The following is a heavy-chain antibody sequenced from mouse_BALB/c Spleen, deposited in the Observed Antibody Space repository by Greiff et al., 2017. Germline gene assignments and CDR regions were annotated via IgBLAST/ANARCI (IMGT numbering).Heavy chain of an antibody. CDR2: INPSNGRT. CDR3: ANYYGSSYGAMDY. D-gene: IGHD1-1*01. V-gene: IGHV1S81*02. CDR1: GYTFTSYW. Sequence: VQLQQPGAELVKPGASVKLSCKASGYTFTSYWMHWVKQRPGQGLEWIGEINPSNGRTNYNEKFKSKATLTVDKSSSTAYMQLSSLTSEDSAVYYCANYYGSSYGAMDYWGQGTSVTVSS. J-gene: IGHJ4*01.